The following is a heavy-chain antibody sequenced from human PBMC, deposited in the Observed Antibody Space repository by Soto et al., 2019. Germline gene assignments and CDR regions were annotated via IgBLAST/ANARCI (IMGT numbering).Heavy chain of an antibody. CDR2: IYHSGST. CDR3: ARAMNLASSYNWFDP. CDR1: GGSISSGVYY. J-gene: IGHJ5*02. Sequence: QVQLQESGPGLVKPSQTLSLTCTVSGGSISSGVYYWSWIRQAPGKCLEWIGYIYHSGSTYYSPSLKSQSTISADTSKNQFSLKLSSVTAADTAVYYCARAMNLASSYNWFDPWGQGTLVTVSS. V-gene: IGHV4-30-4*01.